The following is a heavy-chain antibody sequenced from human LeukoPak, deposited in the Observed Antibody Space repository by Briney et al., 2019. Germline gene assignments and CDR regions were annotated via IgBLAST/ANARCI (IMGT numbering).Heavy chain of an antibody. CDR3: ARDSYLLDY. Sequence: PGGSLRLSCATSGFTLSSYWMHWVRQVPGKGLEWLSRINNDGVSTSYADSVKGRFTISRDNAKNSLYLQMNSLRAEDTAVYYCARDSYLLDYWGQGTLVTVSS. CDR2: INNDGVST. CDR1: GFTLSSYW. V-gene: IGHV3-74*01. D-gene: IGHD2-15*01. J-gene: IGHJ4*02.